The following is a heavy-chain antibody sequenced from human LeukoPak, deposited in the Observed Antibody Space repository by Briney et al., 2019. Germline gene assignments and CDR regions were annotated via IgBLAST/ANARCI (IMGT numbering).Heavy chain of an antibody. CDR1: GGSISSGSYY. J-gene: IGHJ6*02. CDR2: IYYSGNT. D-gene: IGHD2-2*02. V-gene: IGHV4-39*01. Sequence: SETLSLTCTVSGGSISSGSYYWGWIRQPPEKGLEWIGSIYYSGNTYYNPSLKSRVTISVDTSKNQFSLKLTSVTAADTAVYYRARHIHFYNMDVWGQGTTVTVSS. CDR3: ARHIHFYNMDV.